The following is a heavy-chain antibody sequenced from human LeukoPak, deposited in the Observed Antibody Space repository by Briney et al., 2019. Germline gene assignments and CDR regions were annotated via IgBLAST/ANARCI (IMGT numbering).Heavy chain of an antibody. D-gene: IGHD2-2*01. CDR2: IIPIFGTA. V-gene: IGHV1-69*06. CDR1: GGTFSSYA. Sequence: GASVMVSCKASGGTFSSYAISWVRQAPGQGLEWMGGIIPIFGTANYAQKFQGRVTITADKSTSTAYMELSSLRSEDTAVYYCARVHPPIVPAASFDPWGQGTLVTVSS. CDR3: ARVHPPIVPAASFDP. J-gene: IGHJ5*02.